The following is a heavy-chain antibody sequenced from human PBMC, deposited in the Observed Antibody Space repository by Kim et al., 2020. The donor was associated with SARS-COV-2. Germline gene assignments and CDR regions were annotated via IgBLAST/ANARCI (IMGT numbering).Heavy chain of an antibody. J-gene: IGHJ6*02. Sequence: ASVKVSCKASGYTFTSYDINWVRQATGQGLEWMGWMNPNSGNTGYAQKFQGRVTMTRNTSISTAYMELSSLRSEDTAVYYCARGLEVRGVIMYYYYGMDVWGQGTTVTVSS. CDR3: ARGLEVRGVIMYYYYGMDV. CDR1: GYTFTSYD. CDR2: MNPNSGNT. D-gene: IGHD3-10*01. V-gene: IGHV1-8*01.